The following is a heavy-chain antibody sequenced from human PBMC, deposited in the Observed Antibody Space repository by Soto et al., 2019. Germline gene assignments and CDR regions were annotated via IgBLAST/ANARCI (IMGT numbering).Heavy chain of an antibody. Sequence: PSETLSLTCTVSGGSISSSSYYWGWILQPPGKGLEWIGSIYYSGSTYYNPSLKSRVTISVDTSKNQFSLKLSSVTAADTAVYYCARQAEVVTSPGGFDYWGQGTLVTVSS. J-gene: IGHJ4*02. D-gene: IGHD2-15*01. V-gene: IGHV4-39*01. CDR2: IYYSGST. CDR3: ARQAEVVTSPGGFDY. CDR1: GGSISSSSYY.